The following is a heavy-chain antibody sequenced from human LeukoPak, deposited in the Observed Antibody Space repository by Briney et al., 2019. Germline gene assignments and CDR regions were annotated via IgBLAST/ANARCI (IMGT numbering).Heavy chain of an antibody. CDR2: IIPIFGTA. V-gene: IGHV1-69*05. Sequence: SVKVSCKASGVTFSSYAISWVRQAPGQGLEWMGGIIPIFGTANYAQKFQGRVTITTDESTSTAYMELSSLRSEDTAVYYCALTYYYGSVWFDPWGQGTLVTVSS. J-gene: IGHJ5*02. CDR1: GVTFSSYA. D-gene: IGHD3-10*01. CDR3: ALTYYYGSVWFDP.